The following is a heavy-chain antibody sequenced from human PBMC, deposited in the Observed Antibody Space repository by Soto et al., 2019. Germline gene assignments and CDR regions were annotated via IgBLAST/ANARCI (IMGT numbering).Heavy chain of an antibody. CDR1: GATYSTSA. V-gene: IGHV1-69*13. Sequence: ASVKVSCKASGATYSTSAISWVRQAPGQGLEWMGGINPILGTPDYAHKFQGRVTITADESTSTVYMELGSLTADDAAVYYCAKATTNGGWFNPFDSWGQGALVTVSS. CDR2: INPILGTP. J-gene: IGHJ4*02. D-gene: IGHD6-19*01. CDR3: AKATTNGGWFNPFDS.